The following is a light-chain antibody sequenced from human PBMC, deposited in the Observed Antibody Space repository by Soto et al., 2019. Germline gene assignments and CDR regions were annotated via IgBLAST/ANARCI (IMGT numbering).Light chain of an antibody. J-gene: IGKJ5*01. V-gene: IGKV1-39*01. Sequence: DIQMTQSPSPLSASVGDRVTITCRASQSISNHLNWYQQKPGKAPNLLIYAASSLQSGVPSRFSGSGSGTDFTLTISSLQPEDFATYYCQQSYSTPPITFGQGTRLEIK. CDR2: AAS. CDR3: QQSYSTPPIT. CDR1: QSISNH.